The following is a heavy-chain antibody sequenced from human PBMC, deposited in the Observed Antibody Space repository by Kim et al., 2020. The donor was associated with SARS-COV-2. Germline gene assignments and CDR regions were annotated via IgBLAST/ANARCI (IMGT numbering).Heavy chain of an antibody. D-gene: IGHD3-10*01. V-gene: IGHV3-7*01. CDR1: GFTFSSYW. J-gene: IGHJ6*02. Sequence: GGSLRLSCAASGFTFSSYWMSWVRQAPEKGLEWVANIKQDGSEKYYVDSVKGRFTISRDNAKNSLYLQMNSLRAEDTAVYYCAREGIGSGSYYPSRYYYYGMDVWGQGTTVTVSS. CDR2: IKQDGSEK. CDR3: AREGIGSGSYYPSRYYYYGMDV.